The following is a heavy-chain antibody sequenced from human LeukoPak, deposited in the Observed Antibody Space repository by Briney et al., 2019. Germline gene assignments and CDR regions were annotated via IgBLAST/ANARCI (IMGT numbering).Heavy chain of an antibody. CDR1: GFTFSSYG. V-gene: IGHV3-30*18. D-gene: IGHD4-17*01. J-gene: IGHJ6*04. CDR3: ANTVNYYYYCYDMDV. Sequence: GRSLRLSCAASGFTFSSYGMHWVRQAPGKGLEWVAVISYDGSKKCYADSVKGRFTISRDDSKNTLYLQMNSLRAEDTAVYYCANTVNYYYYCYDMDVWGKGTTVTVSS. CDR2: ISYDGSKK.